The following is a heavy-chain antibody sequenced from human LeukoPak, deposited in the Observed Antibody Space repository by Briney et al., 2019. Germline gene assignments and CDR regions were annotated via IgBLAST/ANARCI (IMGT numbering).Heavy chain of an antibody. J-gene: IGHJ6*02. CDR1: GGTSSSYA. D-gene: IGHD3-9*01. V-gene: IGHV1-69*13. CDR2: IIPIFGTA. CDR3: ASLNTPHYDILTGYTRYYYGMDV. Sequence: ASVKVSCKASGGTSSSYAISWVRQAPGQGLEWMGGIIPIFGTANYAQKFQGRVTITADESTSTAYMDLSSLRSEDTAVYYCASLNTPHYDILTGYTRYYYGMDVWGQGTTVTVSS.